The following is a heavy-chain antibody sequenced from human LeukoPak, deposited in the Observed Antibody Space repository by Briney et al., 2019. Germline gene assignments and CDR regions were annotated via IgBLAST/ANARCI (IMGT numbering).Heavy chain of an antibody. CDR1: GFNFYIYT. V-gene: IGHV3-21*01. Sequence: GGSLRLSCAASGFNFYIYTMNWVRQAPGKGLEWVSSIDGSGSDIHYADSLKGRFTISRDNAKNSLYLQMNSLRAEDTAVYYCARDSGGYFDRNHFGYWGQGTLVTVSS. CDR2: IDGSGSDI. D-gene: IGHD3-9*01. CDR3: ARDSGGYFDRNHFGY. J-gene: IGHJ4*02.